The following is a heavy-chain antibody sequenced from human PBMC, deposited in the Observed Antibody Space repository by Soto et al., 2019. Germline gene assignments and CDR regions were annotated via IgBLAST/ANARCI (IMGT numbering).Heavy chain of an antibody. J-gene: IGHJ4*02. V-gene: IGHV3-23*01. CDR2: ISGGGGST. Sequence: GGSLRLSCAASAFTFTSYAMSWVRQAPGKGLEWVSAISGGGGSTYYADSVKGRFTVSRDNSKNTLYLQMTSLRAEDTAVYYCAKDDYGEHYWGQGTLVTVSS. CDR1: AFTFTSYA. D-gene: IGHD4-17*01. CDR3: AKDDYGEHY.